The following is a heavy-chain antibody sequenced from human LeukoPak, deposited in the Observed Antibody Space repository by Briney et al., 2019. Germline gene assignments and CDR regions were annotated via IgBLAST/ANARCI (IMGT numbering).Heavy chain of an antibody. Sequence: PSETLSLTCAVSGYSISSGYYWGWIRQPPGKGLEWIGSIYHSGSTYYNPSLKSRVTISVDTSKNQFPLKLSSVTAADTAVYYCARDGLELRNWFDPWGQGTLVTVSS. D-gene: IGHD5-24*01. V-gene: IGHV4-38-2*02. CDR2: IYHSGST. CDR3: ARDGLELRNWFDP. J-gene: IGHJ5*02. CDR1: GYSISSGYY.